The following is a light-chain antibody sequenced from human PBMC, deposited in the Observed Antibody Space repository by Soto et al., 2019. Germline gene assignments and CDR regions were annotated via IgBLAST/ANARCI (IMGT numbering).Light chain of an antibody. J-gene: IGLJ2*01. V-gene: IGLV2-18*02. CDR3: SSHTSTNTWL. CDR2: DVS. Sequence: QSALTQPPSVSGSPGQSVTISCTGDSSDVSFYNRVSWYQQSPGTAPKLMIYDVSNRPSGVPDRFSGSKSANTASLTISGLQAEDEADYYCSSHTSTNTWLFGGGTKVTVL. CDR1: SSDVSFYNR.